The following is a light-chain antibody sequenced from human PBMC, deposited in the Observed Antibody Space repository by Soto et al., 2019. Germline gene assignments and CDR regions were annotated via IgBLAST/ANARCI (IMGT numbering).Light chain of an antibody. V-gene: IGLV2-14*03. J-gene: IGLJ2*01. CDR2: GVT. CDR3: ASYTSSSTSVI. Sequence: QSALTQPTSVSGSPGQSITISCTGNHNDIGTYDYVSWYQQHPGRAPRLLIYGVTTRPSGISDRFSASKSGLTASLTISGLQPEDEADYYCASYTSSSTSVIFGRGTK. CDR1: HNDIGTYDY.